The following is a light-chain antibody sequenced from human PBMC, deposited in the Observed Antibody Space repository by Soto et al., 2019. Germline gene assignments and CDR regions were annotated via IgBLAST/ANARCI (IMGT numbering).Light chain of an antibody. V-gene: IGLV1-40*01. CDR2: GNN. Sequence: QSVLTQPPSVSGAPGQRVTISCTGSSSNIGAGYDVHWYQQLPGTAPKLLIYGNNNRPSGVPDRFSGSKSGTSASLAITGLKAEDEADSYCLSSDSSLSGSRVFGGGTKVTVL. J-gene: IGLJ2*01. CDR1: SSNIGAGYD. CDR3: LSSDSSLSGSRV.